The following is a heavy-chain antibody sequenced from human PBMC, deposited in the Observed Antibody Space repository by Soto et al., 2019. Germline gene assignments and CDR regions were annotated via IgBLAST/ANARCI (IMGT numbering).Heavy chain of an antibody. CDR2: FDPEDGET. J-gene: IGHJ4*02. CDR1: GYTLTELS. CDR3: APTAIYYDILTGFLSFHY. Sequence: ASVKVSCKVSGYTLTELSMHWVRQAPGKGLEWMGGFDPEDGETIYAQKFQGRVTMTEDTSTDTAYMELSSLRSEDTAVYYCAPTAIYYDILTGFLSFHYWGQGTLVTVSS. D-gene: IGHD3-9*01. V-gene: IGHV1-24*01.